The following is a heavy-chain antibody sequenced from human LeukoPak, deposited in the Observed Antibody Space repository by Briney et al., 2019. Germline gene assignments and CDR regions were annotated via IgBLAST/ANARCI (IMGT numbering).Heavy chain of an antibody. CDR3: ARHAGGGVVINWFDP. CDR2: IYHSGST. D-gene: IGHD3-3*01. Sequence: PSETLSLTCAVSGDSISSGYYWGCIRPPPGKVLEWIGIIYHSGSTYYNPSLKSRATLSVDTSKNQFSLKLSSVTAAHPAVYSCARHAGGGVVINWFDPWGQGTLVTVSS. V-gene: IGHV4-38-2*01. CDR1: GDSISSGYY. J-gene: IGHJ5*02.